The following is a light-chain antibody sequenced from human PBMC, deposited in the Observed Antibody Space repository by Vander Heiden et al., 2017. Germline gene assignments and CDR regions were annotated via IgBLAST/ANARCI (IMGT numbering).Light chain of an antibody. CDR1: SGYSHYK. CDR3: GADHGSGSNFVYVV. V-gene: IGLV9-49*01. Sequence: QPVLPQPPSASASLGASVTLTCPLSSGYSHYKVDWSQQIPGKGPRFVMRVCTGGMVGSKGDGIPVRLSVLGSGLNWYLSIKNIQEEEESDYYCGADHGSGSNFVYVVFGGGTKLTVL. J-gene: IGLJ2*01. CDR2: VCTGGMVG.